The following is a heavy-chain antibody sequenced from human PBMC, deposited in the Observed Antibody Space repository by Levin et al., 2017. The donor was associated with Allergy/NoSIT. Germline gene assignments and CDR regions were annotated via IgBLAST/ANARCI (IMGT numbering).Heavy chain of an antibody. CDR3: ARWGSISCYDY. V-gene: IGHV3-64*01. J-gene: IGHJ4*02. CDR1: GFTFSTYA. CDR2: ISTDGSGT. Sequence: ETLSLTCAASGFTFSTYAMHWVRQAPGKGLEYVSAISTDGSGTYYANSVKGRFAISRDNSKNTLFLHMGSLRAEDMAVYYCARWGSISCYDYWGQGTLVTVSS. D-gene: IGHD2-2*01.